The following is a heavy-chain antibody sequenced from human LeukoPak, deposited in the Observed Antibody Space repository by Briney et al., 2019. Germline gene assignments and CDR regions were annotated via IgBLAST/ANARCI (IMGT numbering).Heavy chain of an antibody. CDR1: GYTFTSYA. CDR2: INAGNGNT. CDR3: ARFLRGYDYGMDV. V-gene: IGHV1-3*01. J-gene: IGHJ6*02. Sequence: ASVKVSCKASGYTFTSYAMHWARQAPGQRLEWMGWINAGNGNTKYSQKFQGRVTITRDPSASTAYMELSSLSSEDAAVYYCARFLRGYDYGMDVWGQGTTVTVSS. D-gene: IGHD6-25*01.